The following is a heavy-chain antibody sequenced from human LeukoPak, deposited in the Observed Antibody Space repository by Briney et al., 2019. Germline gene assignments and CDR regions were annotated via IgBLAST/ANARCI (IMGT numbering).Heavy chain of an antibody. D-gene: IGHD5-12*01. J-gene: IGHJ2*01. CDR1: GGSVSSGSYY. Sequence: SETLSLTCTVSGGSVSSGSYYWSWIRQPPGKGLEWIGYIHYSGSTNYNPSLKSRVTISVDTSKNQFSLKLSSVTAADTAVYYCARDRVDPYPWWYFDLWGRGSLVTVSS. V-gene: IGHV4-61*01. CDR2: IHYSGST. CDR3: ARDRVDPYPWWYFDL.